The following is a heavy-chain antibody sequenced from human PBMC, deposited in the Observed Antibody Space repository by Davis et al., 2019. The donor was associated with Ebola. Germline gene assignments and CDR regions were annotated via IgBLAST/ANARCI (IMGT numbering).Heavy chain of an antibody. CDR3: ARDMDIVVVPAVMGPYYYYYGMDV. V-gene: IGHV1-18*01. J-gene: IGHJ6*02. D-gene: IGHD2-2*03. CDR1: GYTFTSYG. CDR2: INAGNGNT. Sequence: AASVKVSCKASGYTFTSYGISWVRQAPGQGLEWMGWINAGNGNTKYSQKFQGRVTITRDTSASTVYMELSSLRSEDTAVYYCARDMDIVVVPAVMGPYYYYYGMDVWGQGTTVTVSS.